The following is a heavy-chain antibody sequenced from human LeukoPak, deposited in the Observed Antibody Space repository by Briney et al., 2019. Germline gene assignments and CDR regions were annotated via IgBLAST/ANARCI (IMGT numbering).Heavy chain of an antibody. Sequence: APVKVSCKASGYTFTGYYMHWVRQAPGQGLEWMGRINPNSGGTNYAQKFQGRVTMTRDTSISTAYMELSRLRSDDTAVYYCARTSGWYTHFDYWGQGTLVTVSS. V-gene: IGHV1-2*06. D-gene: IGHD6-19*01. J-gene: IGHJ4*02. CDR2: INPNSGGT. CDR3: ARTSGWYTHFDY. CDR1: GYTFTGYY.